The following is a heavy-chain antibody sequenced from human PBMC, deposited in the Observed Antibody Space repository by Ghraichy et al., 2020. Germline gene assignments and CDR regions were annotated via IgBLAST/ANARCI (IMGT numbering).Heavy chain of an antibody. V-gene: IGHV3-48*03. D-gene: IGHD1-26*01. CDR3: ARDLSGSFRPSYYYYYGMDV. J-gene: IGHJ6*01. CDR2: ISSSGSSI. CDR1: GFTFSSYE. Sequence: GESLNISCAGSGFTFSSYEMNWVRQAPGKGLEWVSYISSSGSSIYYADSVKGRFTISRDNAKNSLYLQMSSLRAEDTAVYYCARDLSGSFRPSYYYYYGMDVWGKGPRSPSPQ.